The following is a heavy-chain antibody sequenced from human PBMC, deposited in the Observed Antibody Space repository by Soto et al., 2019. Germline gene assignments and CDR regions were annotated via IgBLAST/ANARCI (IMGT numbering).Heavy chain of an antibody. Sequence: PGESLKISCQASGYNFATYWIAWVRQMPGKGLEYMGIIYPGNSDARYSPSFQGQVTFSADKSISTAYLHWSSLKASDTAMYYCARHGFYGDYASNYFDTWGQGTLVTVSS. CDR2: IYPGNSDA. CDR1: GYNFATYW. CDR3: ARHGFYGDYASNYFDT. D-gene: IGHD4-17*01. V-gene: IGHV5-51*01. J-gene: IGHJ5*02.